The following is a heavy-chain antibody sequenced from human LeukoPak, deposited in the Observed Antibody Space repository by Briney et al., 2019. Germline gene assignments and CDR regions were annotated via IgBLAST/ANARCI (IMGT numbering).Heavy chain of an antibody. CDR1: GFTFSGYW. Sequence: GGSLRLSCAASGFTFSGYWMHWVRQAPGKGLVWVSRINGDGSSTTYAGSVKGRFTISRGNARNTLYLQMNTLRAEDTAVYYCARGGAVPANCFDPWGQGTLVTVSS. CDR2: INGDGSST. J-gene: IGHJ5*02. CDR3: ARGGAVPANCFDP. V-gene: IGHV3-74*01. D-gene: IGHD2-2*01.